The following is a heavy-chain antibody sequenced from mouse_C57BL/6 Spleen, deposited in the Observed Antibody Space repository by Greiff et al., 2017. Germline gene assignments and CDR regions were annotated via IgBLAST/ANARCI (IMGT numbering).Heavy chain of an antibody. V-gene: IGHV1-64*01. D-gene: IGHD2-10*01. CDR3: ARSYYHGDYAMDY. CDR2: IHPNSGST. J-gene: IGHJ4*01. CDR1: GYTFTSYW. Sequence: QVQLQQPGAELVKPGASVKLSCKASGYTFTSYWMHWVKQRPGQGLEWIGMIHPNSGSTNYNEKFKSKATVTVDKSSSTAYMQLSSLTSEDSAVYYGARSYYHGDYAMDYWGQGTSVTVSS.